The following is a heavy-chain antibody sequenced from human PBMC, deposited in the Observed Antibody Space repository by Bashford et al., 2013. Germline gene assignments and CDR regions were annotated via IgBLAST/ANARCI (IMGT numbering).Heavy chain of an antibody. CDR3: AQGDQPGFYFDS. V-gene: IGHV1-69*04. CDR1: GGTFSTYA. J-gene: IGHJ4*02. Sequence: VASVKVSCKASGGTFSTYAISWVRQAPGQGLEWMGRVIPVLEKPKYAQKFQGRVTISADIPANIAYMELSSLTSDDTAVYYCAQGDQPGFYFDSWGQGTLVTVSS. CDR2: VIPVLEKP. D-gene: IGHD3-16*01.